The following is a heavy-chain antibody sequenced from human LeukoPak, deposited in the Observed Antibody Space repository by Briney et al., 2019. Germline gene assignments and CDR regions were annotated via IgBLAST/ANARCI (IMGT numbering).Heavy chain of an antibody. Sequence: ASVKVSCKASGYTFISYTMHWVRRAPGQRLEWMGWINAGNGSTKYSQRFQGRVTITRDTSASTAYMELSSLRFEDTAVYYCARPYCSGGSCYSKPPNYWGQGTLVTVSS. V-gene: IGHV1-3*01. D-gene: IGHD2-15*01. CDR2: INAGNGST. CDR3: ARPYCSGGSCYSKPPNY. CDR1: GYTFISYT. J-gene: IGHJ4*02.